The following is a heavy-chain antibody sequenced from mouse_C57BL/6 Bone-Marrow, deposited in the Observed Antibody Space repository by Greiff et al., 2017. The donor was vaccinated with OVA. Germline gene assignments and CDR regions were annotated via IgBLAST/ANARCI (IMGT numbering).Heavy chain of an antibody. CDR2: IYWDDDK. CDR3: ARIYYGSSWYFDV. CDR1: GFSLSTSGMG. V-gene: IGHV8-12*01. D-gene: IGHD1-1*01. J-gene: IGHJ1*03. Sequence: QVTLKECGPGILQSSQTLSLTCSFSGFSLSTSGMGVSWIRQPSGKGLEWLAHIYWDDDKRYNPSLKSRLTISKDTSRNQVFLKITSVDTADTATYYCARIYYGSSWYFDVWGTGTTVTVSS.